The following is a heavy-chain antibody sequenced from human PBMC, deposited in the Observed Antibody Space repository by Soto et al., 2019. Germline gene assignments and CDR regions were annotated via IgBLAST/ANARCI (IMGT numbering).Heavy chain of an antibody. CDR1: GFTFSSYA. CDR3: AKVGAFDITGTTDY. J-gene: IGHJ4*02. CDR2: ISGGGGST. V-gene: IGHV3-23*01. D-gene: IGHD1-20*01. Sequence: EVQLLESGGGLVQPGGSLRLSCGASGFTFSSYAMSWVRQAPGQGLEWVSGISGGGGSTYYADSVKGRFTISRDNSKNTLHLQMNSLRAEDTAVYYCAKVGAFDITGTTDYWGQGTLVTVSS.